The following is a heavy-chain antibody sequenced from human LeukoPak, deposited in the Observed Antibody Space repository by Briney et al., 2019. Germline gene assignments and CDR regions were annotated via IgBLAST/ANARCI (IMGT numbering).Heavy chain of an antibody. CDR1: GFTFSTYC. Sequence: PGGSLRLSCAASGFTFSTYCMHWVRQAPGKGLMWVSRINRGGSRTDYADSVKGRFTISRDDAKNTLYLQLNSLRAEDTAVYFCARGGSDTAMAHDYWGQGTLVTVSS. CDR2: INRGGSRT. V-gene: IGHV3-74*01. CDR3: ARGGSDTAMAHDY. D-gene: IGHD5-18*01. J-gene: IGHJ4*02.